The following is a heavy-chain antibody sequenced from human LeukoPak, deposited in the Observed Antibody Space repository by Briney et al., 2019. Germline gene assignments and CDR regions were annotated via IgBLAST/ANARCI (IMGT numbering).Heavy chain of an antibody. Sequence: SVKVSCKASGGTFSSYAISWVRQAPGQGLEWMGGIIPIFGTANYAQKFQGRVTITADESTSTAYMELSSLRSEDTAVYYCARGGGDFWSGYSYYFDYWGQGTLVTVSS. V-gene: IGHV1-69*13. CDR3: ARGGGDFWSGYSYYFDY. CDR1: GGTFSSYA. CDR2: IIPIFGTA. D-gene: IGHD3-3*01. J-gene: IGHJ4*02.